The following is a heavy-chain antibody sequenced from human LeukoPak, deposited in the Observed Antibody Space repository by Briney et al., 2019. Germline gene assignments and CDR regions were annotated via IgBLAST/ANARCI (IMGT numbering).Heavy chain of an antibody. Sequence: SQTLSLTCAVSGGSISSGGYSWSWIRQPPGKGLEWIEYIYHSGSTYHNPSLKSRVTISVDRSKNQFSLKLSSVTAADTAVYYCARHTPYDSSGYYGFGYWGQGTLVTVSS. CDR2: IYHSGST. J-gene: IGHJ4*02. V-gene: IGHV4-30-2*01. D-gene: IGHD3-22*01. CDR1: GGSISSGGYS. CDR3: ARHTPYDSSGYYGFGY.